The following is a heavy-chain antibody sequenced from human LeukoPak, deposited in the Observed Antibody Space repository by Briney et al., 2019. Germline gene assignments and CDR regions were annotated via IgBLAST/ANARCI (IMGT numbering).Heavy chain of an antibody. J-gene: IGHJ4*02. Sequence: ASVKVSCKASGYTFTSYYMHWVRQAPGQGLEWMGMINPSGGSTSYAQKFQGRVTMTRDTSTSTVYMELSSLRSEDTAVYYCASRYCSSTSCYTPYYFDYWGQGTLVTVSS. V-gene: IGHV1-46*01. CDR2: INPSGGST. D-gene: IGHD2-2*02. CDR1: GYTFTSYY. CDR3: ASRYCSSTSCYTPYYFDY.